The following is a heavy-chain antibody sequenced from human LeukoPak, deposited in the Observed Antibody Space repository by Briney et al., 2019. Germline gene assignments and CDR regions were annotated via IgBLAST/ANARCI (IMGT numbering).Heavy chain of an antibody. CDR2: INHSGST. J-gene: IGHJ3*02. CDR3: AVTFIAAAGDDAFNI. V-gene: IGHV4-34*01. Sequence: SETLSLTCAVYGGSFSGYYWSWIRQPPGKGLEWIGEINHSGSTNYNPSLKSRVTISVDTSKNQFSLKLSSVTAADTAVYYCAVTFIAAAGDDAFNIWGQGTMVTVSS. CDR1: GGSFSGYY. D-gene: IGHD6-13*01.